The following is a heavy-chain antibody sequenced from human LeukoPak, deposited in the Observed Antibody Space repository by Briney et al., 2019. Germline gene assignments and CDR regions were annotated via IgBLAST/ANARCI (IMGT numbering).Heavy chain of an antibody. D-gene: IGHD2-21*02. V-gene: IGHV3-66*01. CDR3: ARGDWAPFDY. Sequence: PGGSLRLSCAASGFAVSGNYMSWVRQAPGKGLEWVSVIYSSGSTKYADSVKGRFTISRDNSKNTLYLQMNSLRAEDTAVYFCARGDWAPFDYWGQGSLLTVSS. CDR1: GFAVSGNY. CDR2: IYSSGST. J-gene: IGHJ4*02.